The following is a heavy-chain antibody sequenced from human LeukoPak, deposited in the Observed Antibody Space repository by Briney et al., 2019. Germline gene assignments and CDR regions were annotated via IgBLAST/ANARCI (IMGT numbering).Heavy chain of an antibody. V-gene: IGHV4-59*12. CDR2: IYYSGST. Sequence: SETLSLTCTVSGGSISSYYWSWIRQPPGKGLEWLGYIYYSGSTNYNPSLKSRVTISVDTSKNQFSLKLSSVTAADTAVYYCARVVADYYYYYMDVWGKGTTVTVSS. D-gene: IGHD2-21*01. J-gene: IGHJ6*03. CDR1: GGSISSYY. CDR3: ARVVADYYYYYMDV.